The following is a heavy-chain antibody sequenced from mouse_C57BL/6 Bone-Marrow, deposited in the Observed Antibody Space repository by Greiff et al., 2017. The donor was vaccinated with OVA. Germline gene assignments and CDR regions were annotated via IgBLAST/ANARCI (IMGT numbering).Heavy chain of an antibody. CDR3: ARYSPYGSSPYAMDY. J-gene: IGHJ4*01. CDR1: FFTFTVSF. V-gene: IGHV7-3*01. D-gene: IGHD1-1*01. CDR2: IRNKANGYTT. Sequence: DVPLLPSVGGFLPPVASLRLSCPASFFTFTVSFLTLFPHPPGPSLSLLGFIRNKANGYTTAYSASVKGRFTISRDNSQSILYLQMNALRAEDSATYYCARYSPYGSSPYAMDYWGQGTSVTVSS.